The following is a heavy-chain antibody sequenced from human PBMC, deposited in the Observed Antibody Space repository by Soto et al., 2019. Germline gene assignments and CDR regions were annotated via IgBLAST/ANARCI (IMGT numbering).Heavy chain of an antibody. CDR1: GYTFTGYY. J-gene: IGHJ3*02. V-gene: IGHV1-2*02. Sequence: QVQLVQSGAEVKKPGASVKVSCKASGYTFTGYYMHWVRQAPGQGLEWMGWINPNSGGTNYAQKFQGRVTITADESTSTAYMELSSLRSEDTAVYYCARRSGWSDAFDIWGQGTMVTVSS. CDR2: INPNSGGT. CDR3: ARRSGWSDAFDI. D-gene: IGHD6-19*01.